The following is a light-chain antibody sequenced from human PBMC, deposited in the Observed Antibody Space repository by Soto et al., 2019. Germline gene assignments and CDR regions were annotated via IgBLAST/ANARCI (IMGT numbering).Light chain of an antibody. CDR1: SSDVGGYNY. J-gene: IGLJ1*01. CDR3: SSYTSSSTLV. CDR2: EVS. Sequence: QSALTQPASVSGSPGQSITISCTGTSSDVGGYNYVSWYQQHPGKAPKLIISEVSNRPSGVSNRFSGSKSGNTASLTISGLQAEDEADYYCSSYTSSSTLVFGTGTKVTVL. V-gene: IGLV2-14*01.